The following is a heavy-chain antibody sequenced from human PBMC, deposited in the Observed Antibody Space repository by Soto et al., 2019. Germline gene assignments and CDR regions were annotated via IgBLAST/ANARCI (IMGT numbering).Heavy chain of an antibody. CDR3: ARDRNNKYYYGSGADAFDI. CDR2: IWYDGSNK. D-gene: IGHD3-10*01. J-gene: IGHJ3*02. Sequence: GGSLRLSCAASGFTFSSYGMHWVRQAPGKGLEWVAVIWYDGSNKYYADSVKGRFTISRDNSKNTLYLQMNSLRAEDTAVYYCARDRNNKYYYGSGADAFDIWGQGTMVTVSS. V-gene: IGHV3-33*01. CDR1: GFTFSSYG.